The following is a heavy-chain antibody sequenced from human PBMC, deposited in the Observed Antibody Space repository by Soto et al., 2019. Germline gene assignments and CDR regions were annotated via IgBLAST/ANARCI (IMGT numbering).Heavy chain of an antibody. V-gene: IGHV3-11*01. CDR1: GFTFSDYY. J-gene: IGHJ4*02. CDR2: ISSSGSTI. Sequence: GGSLRLSCAASGFTFSDYYMSWIRQAPGKGLEWVSYISSSGSTIYYADSVQGRFTISRDNAKNSLYLQMNSLRAEDTAVYYSARDPGVSDSSSWYVYWGQGTLVTVSS. D-gene: IGHD6-13*01. CDR3: ARDPGVSDSSSWYVY.